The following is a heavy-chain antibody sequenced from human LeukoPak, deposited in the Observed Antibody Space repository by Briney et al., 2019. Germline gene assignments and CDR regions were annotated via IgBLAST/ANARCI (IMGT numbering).Heavy chain of an antibody. V-gene: IGHV3-74*03. D-gene: IGHD4-23*01. Sequence: GGSLRLSCAASGFTFSSYPMHWVRQAPGKGLMWISRIYIDGSGTMYADSVKGRFTISRDNAKNMLYLQMNSLRAEDTAIYYCASGPGGNYLDYWGQGTLVTVSS. CDR3: ASGPGGNYLDY. CDR1: GFTFSSYP. J-gene: IGHJ4*02. CDR2: IYIDGSGT.